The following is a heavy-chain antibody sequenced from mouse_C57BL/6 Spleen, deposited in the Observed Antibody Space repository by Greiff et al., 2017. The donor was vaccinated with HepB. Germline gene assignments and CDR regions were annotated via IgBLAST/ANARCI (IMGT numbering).Heavy chain of an antibody. V-gene: IGHV1-18*01. D-gene: IGHD2-4*01. CDR3: ARGLYDYDGRSYAMDY. J-gene: IGHJ4*01. CDR2: INPNNGGT. CDR1: GYTFTDYN. Sequence: EVQLVESGPELVKPGASVKIPCKASGYTFTDYNMDWVKQSHGKSLEWIGDINPNNGGTIYNQKFKGKATLTVDKSSSTAYMELRSLTSEDTAVYYCARGLYDYDGRSYAMDYWGQGTSVTVSS.